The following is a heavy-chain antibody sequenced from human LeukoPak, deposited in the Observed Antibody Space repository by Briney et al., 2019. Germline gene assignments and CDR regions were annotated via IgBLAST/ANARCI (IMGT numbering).Heavy chain of an antibody. CDR1: GGSISSYY. J-gene: IGHJ6*03. CDR3: ARIQCTVNYYYYKDV. V-gene: IGHV4-4*07. D-gene: IGHD4-17*01. CDR2: IYTSGST. Sequence: SETLSLTCTVSGGSISSYYWSWIRQPAGKGLEWIGRIYTSGSTNYNPSLKSRVTMSVVTSKNQFSLKLSSVTAADTAVYYCARIQCTVNYYYYKDVWGKGATVTISS.